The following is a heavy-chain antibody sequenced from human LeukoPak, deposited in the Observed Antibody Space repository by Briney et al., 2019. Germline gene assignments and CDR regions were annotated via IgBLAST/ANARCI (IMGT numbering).Heavy chain of an antibody. D-gene: IGHD3-9*01. V-gene: IGHV4-4*07. CDR1: GGSISSYY. Sequence: PSETLSLTCTVSGGSISSYYWSWIRQPAGKGLEWIGRIYTSGSTNYNPSLKSRVTMSVDTSKNQFSLKLSSVTAADTAVYYCARDYDILTGYLTNWFDPWGQGTLVTVSS. J-gene: IGHJ5*02. CDR2: IYTSGST. CDR3: ARDYDILTGYLTNWFDP.